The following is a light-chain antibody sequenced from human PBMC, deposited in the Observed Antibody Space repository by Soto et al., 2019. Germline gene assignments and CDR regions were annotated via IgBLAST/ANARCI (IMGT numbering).Light chain of an antibody. CDR2: AAF. V-gene: IGKV1-6*01. CDR1: QDIRND. Sequence: IQMTQSPSSLSASVGDRVTITCRASQDIRNDLAWYQQKPGQAPNLLIFAAFNLQSGVPSRFSGGGSGTHFTLTISSLQPDDFASYFCLQYYNFSWTFGQGTKVDIK. CDR3: LQYYNFSWT. J-gene: IGKJ1*01.